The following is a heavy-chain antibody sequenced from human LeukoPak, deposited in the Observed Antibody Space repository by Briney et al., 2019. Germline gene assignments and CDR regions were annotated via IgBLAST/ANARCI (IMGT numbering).Heavy chain of an antibody. D-gene: IGHD3-10*01. Sequence: GASVKVSCKASGYTFTSYGISWVRQAPGQGLEWMGWISAYNSNTNYAQKLQGRVTMTTDTSTSTAYMELRSLRSDDTAVYYCARANPYYYGSGSYIVPDYWGQGTLVTVSS. CDR1: GYTFTSYG. CDR3: ARANPYYYGSGSYIVPDY. V-gene: IGHV1-18*01. J-gene: IGHJ4*02. CDR2: ISAYNSNT.